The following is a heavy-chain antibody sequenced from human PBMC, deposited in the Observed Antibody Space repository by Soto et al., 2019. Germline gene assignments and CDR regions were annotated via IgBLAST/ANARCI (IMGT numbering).Heavy chain of an antibody. Sequence: GESLKISCKGSGYSFAGYWITVVGQKPGKGLEWMGRIDPSDSQTYYSPSFRGHVTISVTKSITTVFLQWSSLRASDTAMYYCARQIYDSDTGPNFQYYFDSWGQGTPVTVSS. D-gene: IGHD3-22*01. CDR2: IDPSDSQT. J-gene: IGHJ4*02. CDR3: ARQIYDSDTGPNFQYYFDS. V-gene: IGHV5-10-1*01. CDR1: GYSFAGYW.